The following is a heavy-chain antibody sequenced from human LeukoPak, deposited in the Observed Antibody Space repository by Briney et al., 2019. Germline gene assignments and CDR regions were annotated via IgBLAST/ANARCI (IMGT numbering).Heavy chain of an antibody. D-gene: IGHD2-15*01. CDR2: MNPNSGNT. Sequence: ASVKVSCKASGYTFTSYDINWVRQATGQGLEWMGWMNPNSGNTGYAQKFQGRVTMTSNTSISTAYMELSSLRSEDTAVYYCASALRGCSGGSCYSTALYYFDYWGQGTLVTVSS. J-gene: IGHJ4*02. V-gene: IGHV1-8*01. CDR1: GYTFTSYD. CDR3: ASALRGCSGGSCYSTALYYFDY.